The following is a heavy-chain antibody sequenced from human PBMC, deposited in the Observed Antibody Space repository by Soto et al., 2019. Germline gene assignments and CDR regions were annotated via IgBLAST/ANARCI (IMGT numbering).Heavy chain of an antibody. CDR1: GGTFSSYT. CDR2: IIPILGIA. J-gene: IGHJ6*03. CDR3: ATGRGTYCSGWVPCYYHDFMAV. V-gene: IGHV1-69*02. Sequence: SVKGSCKASGGTFSSYTISWVRQAPGQGLEWMGRIIPILGIANYAQKFQGRVTITADKSTSTAYMELSSLRSEDTAVYYCATGRGTYCSGWVPCYYHDFMAVWGKGTTVIGSS. D-gene: IGHD6-19*01.